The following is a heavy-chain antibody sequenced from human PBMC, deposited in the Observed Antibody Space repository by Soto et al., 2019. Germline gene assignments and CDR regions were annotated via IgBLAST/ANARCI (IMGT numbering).Heavy chain of an antibody. CDR2: IYDSVST. V-gene: IGHV4-59*01. J-gene: IGHJ6*02. CDR1: GDSINNYY. CDR3: ARGTKYYYQVMDV. Sequence: SETLSLTCTVSGDSINNYYWTWIRQPPGKGLEWIGYIYDSVSTSYNPSLKSRLTISVDTSKNQFSLKLKSVTAADTAVYYCARGTKYYYQVMDVWGHGITVTVS.